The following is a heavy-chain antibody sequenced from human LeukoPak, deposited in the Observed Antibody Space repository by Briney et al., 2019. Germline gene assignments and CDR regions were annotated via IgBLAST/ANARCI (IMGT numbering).Heavy chain of an antibody. CDR3: ARTVAAGAGDHYFDS. J-gene: IGHJ4*02. CDR1: GFTFSSYS. V-gene: IGHV3-21*01. CDR2: ISRSSSYI. D-gene: IGHD6-13*01. Sequence: GGPLRLSCAASGFTFSSYSMNWVRQAPGKGLEWVSSISRSSSYIYYADSVRGRFTISRDNAKNSLYLQMNSLRAEDTAVYYCARTVAAGAGDHYFDSWGQGTLVTVSS.